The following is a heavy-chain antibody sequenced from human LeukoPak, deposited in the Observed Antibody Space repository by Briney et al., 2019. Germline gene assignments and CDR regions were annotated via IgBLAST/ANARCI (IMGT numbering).Heavy chain of an antibody. CDR1: GDSITNYF. V-gene: IGHV4-59*01. CDR2: IYYTGNT. J-gene: IGHJ4*02. Sequence: SETLSLTCTVSGDSITNYFWSWIRQPPGKGLEWIGYIYYTGNTNYKPSLKSRVTMSVDTSTNQFSLRLRSVTAADTAVYYCARGRVAYSAYYFDYWGRGTLVTVSS. CDR3: ARGRVAYSAYYFDY. D-gene: IGHD2-15*01.